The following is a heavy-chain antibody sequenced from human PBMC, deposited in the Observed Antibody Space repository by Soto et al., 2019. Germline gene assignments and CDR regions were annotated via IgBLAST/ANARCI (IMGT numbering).Heavy chain of an antibody. CDR3: ARLRWETENNWFDP. D-gene: IGHD1-26*01. V-gene: IGHV4-30-4*01. CDR2: IYHSGST. Sequence: SETLSLTCTVSGDSINSVDHYWSWIRQPPGKGLEWMGYIYHSGSTHYNPSLNSRLTISIDTSTNRFSLNLTPVTAADTAVYFCARLRWETENNWFDPWGQGALVTVSS. J-gene: IGHJ5*02. CDR1: GDSINSVDHY.